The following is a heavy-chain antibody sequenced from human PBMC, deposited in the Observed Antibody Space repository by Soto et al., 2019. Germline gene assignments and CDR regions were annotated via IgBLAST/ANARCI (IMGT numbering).Heavy chain of an antibody. CDR3: ARDQKYSSSWYDGRPRREDYYYYGMDV. Sequence: GGSLRLSCAASGFSFNTYGMHWVRQAPGKGLEWVAFISNDGSNKYYADSVKGRFTISRDNSKNTLYLQMNSLRAEDTAVYYCARDQKYSSSWYDGRPRREDYYYYGMDVWGQGTTVTVSS. CDR1: GFSFNTYG. D-gene: IGHD6-13*01. V-gene: IGHV3-30*03. J-gene: IGHJ6*02. CDR2: ISNDGSNK.